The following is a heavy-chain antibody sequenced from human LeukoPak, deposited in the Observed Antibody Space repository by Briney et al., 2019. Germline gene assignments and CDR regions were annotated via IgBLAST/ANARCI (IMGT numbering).Heavy chain of an antibody. Sequence: GASVKVPCKASGGTFSSYTISWVRQAPGQGLEWMGRIIPILGIANYAQKFQGRVTITADKSTSTAYMELSSLRSEDTAVYYCARDDCSGGSCYGIGYWGQGTLVTVSS. CDR2: IIPILGIA. CDR1: GGTFSSYT. V-gene: IGHV1-69*04. CDR3: ARDDCSGGSCYGIGY. D-gene: IGHD2-15*01. J-gene: IGHJ4*02.